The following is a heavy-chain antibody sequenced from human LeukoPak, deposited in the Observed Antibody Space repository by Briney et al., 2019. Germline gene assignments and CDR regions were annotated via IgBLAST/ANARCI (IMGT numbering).Heavy chain of an antibody. CDR1: GGSIGTDH. CDR2: AYYNGNT. V-gene: IGHV4-59*01. J-gene: IGHJ6*02. CDR3: ARGHPPNLDV. Sequence: SETLSLTCTVSGGSIGTDHWSWIRQPPGKGLDWIGYAYYNGNTNYNPSLNSRVTISVDTSNNQFSLRLTSVTAADTAVYYCARGHPPNLDVWGQGTTVTVSS.